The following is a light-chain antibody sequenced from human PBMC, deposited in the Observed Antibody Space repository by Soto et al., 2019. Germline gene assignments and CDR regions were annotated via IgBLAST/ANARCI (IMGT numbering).Light chain of an antibody. CDR3: SSYTSSRTLV. CDR1: SSDVGGYDY. Sequence: QSALTQPASVSGSPGQSITISCTGTSSDVGGYDYVAWYQRNPGKAPKLMIYDVFNRPSGVSHRFSGSKSGNTASLTISGLQAEDEADYYCSSYTSSRTLVFGGGTKVTVL. V-gene: IGLV2-14*03. CDR2: DVF. J-gene: IGLJ3*02.